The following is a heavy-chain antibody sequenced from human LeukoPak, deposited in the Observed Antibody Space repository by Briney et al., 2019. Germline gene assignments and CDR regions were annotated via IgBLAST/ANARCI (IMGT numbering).Heavy chain of an antibody. J-gene: IGHJ5*02. CDR1: GFTFSSYE. D-gene: IGHD3-10*01. V-gene: IGHV3-21*01. CDR3: ARGRAWITMVRGVNTLNWFDP. CDR2: ISSSSSYI. Sequence: GGSLRLSCAASGFTFSSYEMNWVRQAPGKGLEWVSSISSSSSYIYYADSVKGRFTISRDNAKNSLYLQMNSLRAEDTAVYYCARGRAWITMVRGVNTLNWFDPWGQGTLATVSS.